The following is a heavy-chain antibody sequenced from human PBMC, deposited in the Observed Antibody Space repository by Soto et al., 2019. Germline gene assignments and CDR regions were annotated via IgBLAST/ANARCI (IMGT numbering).Heavy chain of an antibody. J-gene: IGHJ5*02. CDR2: ISGSGGST. CDR1: GFTFSSYA. D-gene: IGHD6-19*01. CDR3: ARSFRPAVAGGWFDP. Sequence: GGSLRLSCAASGFTFSSYAMSWVRQAPGKGLEWVSAISGSGGSTYYADSVKGRFTISRDNSKNTLYLQMNSLRAEDTAVYYCARSFRPAVAGGWFDPWGQGTLVTVSS. V-gene: IGHV3-23*01.